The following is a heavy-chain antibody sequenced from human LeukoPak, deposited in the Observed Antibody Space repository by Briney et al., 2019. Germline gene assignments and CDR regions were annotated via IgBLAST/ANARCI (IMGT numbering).Heavy chain of an antibody. D-gene: IGHD6-13*01. CDR2: ISDNSGRI. CDR1: GFTFSRYA. Sequence: GGSLRLSCAASGFTFSRYAMGWIRQAPGKGLEWVSAISDNSGRIYYADSVRGRFTISRDNSKSTLYLQRNSLGAEDTALYYCAKESDSSWQNWGQGTLVTVSS. CDR3: AKESDSSWQN. J-gene: IGHJ4*02. V-gene: IGHV3-23*01.